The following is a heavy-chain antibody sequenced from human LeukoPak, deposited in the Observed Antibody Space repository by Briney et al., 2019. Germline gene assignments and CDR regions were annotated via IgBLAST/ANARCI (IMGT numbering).Heavy chain of an antibody. CDR1: GGTFSSYA. V-gene: IGHV1-69*04. CDR3: ARANSSSSAPDY. D-gene: IGHD6-6*01. J-gene: IGHJ4*02. Sequence: ASVKVSCKASGGTFSSYAISWVRQAPGQGLEWMGRIIPILGIANYAQKFQGRVTITADKSTGTAYMELSSLRSEDTAVYYCARANSSSSAPDYWGQGTLVTVSS. CDR2: IIPILGIA.